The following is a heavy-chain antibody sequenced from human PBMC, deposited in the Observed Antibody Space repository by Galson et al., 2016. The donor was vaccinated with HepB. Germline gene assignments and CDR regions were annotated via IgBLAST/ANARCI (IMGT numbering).Heavy chain of an antibody. CDR1: GYTFTDYY. CDR3: TRALTSYSLSSGY. CDR2: INPNSGGT. J-gene: IGHJ4*02. Sequence: SVKVSCKASGYTFTDYYIHWVRQAPGQGLEWMGRINPNSGGTNYVQKFQGRVTMTRDTSLSTAYLELSSLNSDDTAVFYCTRALTSYSLSSGYWGQGTLVTVSS. D-gene: IGHD6-6*01. V-gene: IGHV1-2*06.